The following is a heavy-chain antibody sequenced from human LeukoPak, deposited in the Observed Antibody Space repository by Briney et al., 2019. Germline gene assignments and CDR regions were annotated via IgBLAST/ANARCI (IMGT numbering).Heavy chain of an antibody. Sequence: ASVKVSCKASGYTFTGYYMHWVRQAPGQGLEWMGIINPSGGSTGYAQKFQGRVTMTRDTSTSTVYMELSSLRSEDTAVYYCARDGHTSADAEDAFDIWGQGTMVTVSS. V-gene: IGHV1-46*01. D-gene: IGHD6-13*01. CDR2: INPSGGST. CDR1: GYTFTGYY. CDR3: ARDGHTSADAEDAFDI. J-gene: IGHJ3*02.